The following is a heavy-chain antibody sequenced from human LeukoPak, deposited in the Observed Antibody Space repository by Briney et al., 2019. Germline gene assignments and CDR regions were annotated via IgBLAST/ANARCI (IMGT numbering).Heavy chain of an antibody. CDR3: ARVPDYYDRFPDAFDI. J-gene: IGHJ3*02. D-gene: IGHD3-22*01. V-gene: IGHV4-61*02. Sequence: SETLSLTCTVSGGSISSGSYYWSWIRQPAGKGLEWIGRIYTSGSTNYNPSLKSRVTISVDTSKNQFSLKLSSVTAADTAVYYCARVPDYYDRFPDAFDIWGQGTMVTVSS. CDR2: IYTSGST. CDR1: GGSISSGSYY.